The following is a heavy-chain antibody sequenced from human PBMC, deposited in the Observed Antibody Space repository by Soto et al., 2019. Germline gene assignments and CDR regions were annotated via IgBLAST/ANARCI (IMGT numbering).Heavy chain of an antibody. V-gene: IGHV1-3*01. Sequence: QVPLVQSGAEVKKPGASVKVSCKASGYTFTSYAMHWVRQPPGQRLEWIGWINAGNGNTKSSQKFQVRVTITRETSASTAYRELSSLRSEVTAVYYCARRKAGTTRWFDPWGQGTLVTVSS. CDR1: GYTFTSYA. D-gene: IGHD6-19*01. J-gene: IGHJ5*02. CDR2: INAGNGNT. CDR3: ARRKAGTTRWFDP.